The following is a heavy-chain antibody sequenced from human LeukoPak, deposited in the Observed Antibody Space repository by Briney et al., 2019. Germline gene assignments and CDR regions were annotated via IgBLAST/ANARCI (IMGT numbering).Heavy chain of an antibody. Sequence: GSSVKVSCKASGGTFSSYAISWVRQAPGQGLEWMGGILPIFGTANYAQKFQGRVTITTDESTSTAYMELSSLRSEDTAVYSCATVEWDTPHAYFDYWGQGTLVTVSS. CDR3: ATVEWDTPHAYFDY. J-gene: IGHJ4*02. CDR2: ILPIFGTA. CDR1: GGTFSSYA. V-gene: IGHV1-69*05. D-gene: IGHD3-3*01.